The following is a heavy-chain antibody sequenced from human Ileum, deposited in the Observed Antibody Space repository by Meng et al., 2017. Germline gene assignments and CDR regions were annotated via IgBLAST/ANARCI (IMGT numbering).Heavy chain of an antibody. D-gene: IGHD4-11*01. CDR3: ARGSEVTATFDY. CDR2: LYNGGDT. V-gene: IGHV3-66*01. J-gene: IGHJ4*01. CDR1: GFTVTEHW. Sequence: GESLKISCVASGFTVTEHWMHWVRQAPGKGLEWVSVLYNGGDTYYADSVKGRFTISRDNSKNTLYLQLNSLTAEDTAIYYCARGSEVTATFDYWGQGSLVTVSS.